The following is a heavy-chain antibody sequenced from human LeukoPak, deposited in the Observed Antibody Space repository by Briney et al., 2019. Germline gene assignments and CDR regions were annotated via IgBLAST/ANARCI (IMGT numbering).Heavy chain of an antibody. CDR3: ARILVYGSGAEAFDY. V-gene: IGHV3-30*02. CDR2: IWYDGTHK. D-gene: IGHD3-10*01. J-gene: IGHJ4*02. CDR1: GFTFRNYG. Sequence: GGSLRLSCAASGFTFRNYGMHWVRQTPGKGLEWVAFIWYDGTHKFYADSVKGRFTISRDNSKNTLYLQMHSLRAEDTAVYYCARILVYGSGAEAFDYWGQGTLVTVSS.